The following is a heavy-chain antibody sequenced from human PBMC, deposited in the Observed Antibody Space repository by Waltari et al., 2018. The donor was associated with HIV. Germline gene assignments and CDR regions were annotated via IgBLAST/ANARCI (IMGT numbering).Heavy chain of an antibody. J-gene: IGHJ3*01. CDR1: GYTLSELA. D-gene: IGHD3-16*01. CDR2: FDPEDGET. Sequence: VQLVQSGAEVKKPGASVKVSCKVSGYTLSELALRWGRQSPGKGLEWMGGFDPEDGETGYAQESQGRVTMTEDPSTGSAYMDLTGLRFDDTAVYYCTGGGSAFDVWGQGTMVTVSS. V-gene: IGHV1-24*01. CDR3: TGGGSAFDV.